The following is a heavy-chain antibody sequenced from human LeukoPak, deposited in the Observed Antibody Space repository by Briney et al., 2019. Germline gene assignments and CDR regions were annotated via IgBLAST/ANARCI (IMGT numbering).Heavy chain of an antibody. CDR1: GFTFSNAW. V-gene: IGHV3-15*01. CDR3: TTDIRRRDGYSSSVLDY. J-gene: IGHJ4*02. D-gene: IGHD6-6*01. CDR2: IKSKTDGGTT. Sequence: GGSLRLSCAASGFTFSNAWLSWVRQAPGKGLEWVGRIKSKTDGGTTDYAAPVKGRFTISRDDSKNTLYLQMNSLKTEDTAVYYCTTDIRRRDGYSSSVLDYWGQGTLVTVSS.